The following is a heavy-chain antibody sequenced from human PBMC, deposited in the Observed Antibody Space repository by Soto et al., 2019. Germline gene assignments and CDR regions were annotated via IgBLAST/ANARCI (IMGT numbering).Heavy chain of an antibody. J-gene: IGHJ5*02. CDR1: GYSFTSYW. CDR3: ARHKRGYSSSWYGWFDP. D-gene: IGHD6-13*01. Sequence: LGESLKISCKGSGYSFTSYWIGWVRQMPGKGLEWMGIIYPGDSDTRYSPSFQGQVTISADKSISTAYLQWSSLKASDTAMYYCARHKRGYSSSWYGWFDPWGQGTLVTVSS. V-gene: IGHV5-51*01. CDR2: IYPGDSDT.